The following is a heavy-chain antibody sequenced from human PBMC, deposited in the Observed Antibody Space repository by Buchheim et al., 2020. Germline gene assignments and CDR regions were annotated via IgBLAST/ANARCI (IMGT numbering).Heavy chain of an antibody. D-gene: IGHD5-12*01. Sequence: EVQLAVSGGGLVLPGGSLRLSCTGSGFTFNRYWMTWVRQAPGKGLEWVATIKQDGTEKYYVNSMRGRGIASRDNAKNSVFVHISSLADEDTGVYYCASHSGFDSGLDVWGQGT. CDR2: IKQDGTEK. V-gene: IGHV3-7*01. CDR1: GFTFNRYW. J-gene: IGHJ6*02. CDR3: ASHSGFDSGLDV.